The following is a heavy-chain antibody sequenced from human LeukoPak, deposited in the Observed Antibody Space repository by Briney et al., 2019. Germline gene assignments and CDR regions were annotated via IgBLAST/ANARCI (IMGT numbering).Heavy chain of an antibody. V-gene: IGHV1-69*04. CDR3: ARDRLDYDFWSGYPEASFDY. CDR1: GYTFTSYY. Sequence: EASVKVSCKASGYTFTSYYMHWVRQAPGQGLEWMGRIIPILGIANYAQKFQGRVTITADKSTSTAYMELSSLRSEDTAVYYCARDRLDYDFWSGYPEASFDYWGQGTLVTVSS. J-gene: IGHJ4*02. D-gene: IGHD3-3*01. CDR2: IIPILGIA.